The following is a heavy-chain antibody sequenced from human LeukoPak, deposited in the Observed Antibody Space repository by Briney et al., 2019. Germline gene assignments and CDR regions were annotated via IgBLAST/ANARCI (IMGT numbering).Heavy chain of an antibody. CDR2: IYSGTTT. CDR1: GFTVSGNY. V-gene: IGHV3-53*05. Sequence: GGSLRLSCAASGFTVSGNYMTWVRQAPGKGLEWVSVIYSGTTTYYADSVKGRFTISRDNSKSSLFLQMNSLRAEDTAVYYCAKDLRPQIPYGESPRGTAPMGHWGQGTLVTVSS. CDR3: AKDLRPQIPYGESPRGTAPMGH. J-gene: IGHJ4*02. D-gene: IGHD4-17*01.